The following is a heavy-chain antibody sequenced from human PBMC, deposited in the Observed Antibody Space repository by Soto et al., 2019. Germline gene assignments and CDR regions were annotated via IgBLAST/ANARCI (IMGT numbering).Heavy chain of an antibody. D-gene: IGHD2-15*01. V-gene: IGHV4-31*03. J-gene: IGHJ2*01. Sequence: QVQLQESGPGLVKPSQTLSLTCTVSGGSISSGGYYWSGIRQHPGKGLEWIGYIYYSGSTYYNPSIKSRVTISVDTSKNQFSLQLTSVTAADTAGYSGTREPSGNTNAWYFDLWGRGTLVTVSS. CDR2: IYYSGST. CDR1: GGSISSGGYY. CDR3: TREPSGNTNAWYFDL.